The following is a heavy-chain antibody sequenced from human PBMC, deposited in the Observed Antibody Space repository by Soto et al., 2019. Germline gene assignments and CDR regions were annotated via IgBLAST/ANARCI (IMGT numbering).Heavy chain of an antibody. CDR2: IRRKTNSYAT. CDR1: GFTFSGSA. CDR3: TSDPRKYDDSIGSANRFNP. J-gene: IGHJ5*02. D-gene: IGHD3-22*01. Sequence: GGSMRLSCAASGFTFSGSAMHWVRQASGKGMEWVGRIRRKTNSYATAYAATVKGRCTISRDDTKDTAYLQMNSLNTEDTAVYYCTSDPRKYDDSIGSANRFNPCGQGTLVTVSS. V-gene: IGHV3-73*01.